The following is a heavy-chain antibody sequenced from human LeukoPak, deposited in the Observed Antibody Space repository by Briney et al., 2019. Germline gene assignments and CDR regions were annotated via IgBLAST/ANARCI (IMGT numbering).Heavy chain of an antibody. CDR1: GFTFDDYG. V-gene: IGHV3-20*04. Sequence: GGSLRLSCAASGFTFDDYGMSWGRQAPGKGLEWGSGINWNGGSTGYADSVKGRFTISRDNAKNSLYLQMNSLRAEDTALYYCARAYAVAYCGGDCYSQVAFDIWGQGTMVTVSS. D-gene: IGHD2-21*02. CDR3: ARAYAVAYCGGDCYSQVAFDI. CDR2: INWNGGST. J-gene: IGHJ3*02.